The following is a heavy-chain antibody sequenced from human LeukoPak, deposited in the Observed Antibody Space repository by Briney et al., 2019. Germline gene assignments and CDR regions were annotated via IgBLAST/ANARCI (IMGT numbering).Heavy chain of an antibody. Sequence: SETLSLICTVSGGSISTYSWTWIRQTPGMGLEWLGYIYSTGTTTYNPSLKSRVTLSIDTSKSHFSLNLSSVTTADSAVYFCARRMAAAGDTWFDYWGQGTLVTVSS. CDR3: ARRMAAAGDTWFDY. V-gene: IGHV4-59*01. J-gene: IGHJ5*01. D-gene: IGHD6-25*01. CDR2: IYSTGTT. CDR1: GGSISTYS.